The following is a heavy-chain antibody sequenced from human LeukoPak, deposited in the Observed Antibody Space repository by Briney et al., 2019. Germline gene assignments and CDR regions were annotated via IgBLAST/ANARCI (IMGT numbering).Heavy chain of an antibody. J-gene: IGHJ4*02. CDR3: ASMFDCSSTSCYRGVDY. Sequence: ASVKVSCKASGYTFTGYYMHWVRQAPGQGLEWMGWINPNSGGTNYAQKFQGRVTMTRDTSISTAYMELSRLRSDDTAVYYCASMFDCSSTSCYRGVDYWGQGTLVTASS. CDR1: GYTFTGYY. D-gene: IGHD2-2*02. V-gene: IGHV1-2*02. CDR2: INPNSGGT.